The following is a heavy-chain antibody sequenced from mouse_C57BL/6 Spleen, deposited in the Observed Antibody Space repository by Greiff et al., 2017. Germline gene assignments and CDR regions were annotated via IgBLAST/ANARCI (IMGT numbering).Heavy chain of an antibody. CDR1: GFTFSDAW. V-gene: IGHV6-6*01. CDR2: IRNKANNHAT. Sequence: EVKLMESGGGLVQPGGSMKLSCAASGFTFSDAWLDWVRQSPEKGLEWVAEIRNKANNHATSYAESVKGRFTISRDDTKSSVYLQMNSLRAEDTGIYYCTIYERGYFDYWGQGTTLTVSS. CDR3: TIYERGYFDY. J-gene: IGHJ2*01. D-gene: IGHD1-1*01.